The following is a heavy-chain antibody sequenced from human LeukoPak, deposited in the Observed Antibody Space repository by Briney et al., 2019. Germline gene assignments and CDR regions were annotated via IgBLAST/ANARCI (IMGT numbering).Heavy chain of an antibody. CDR1: GFTFSSYW. D-gene: IGHD3-10*01. J-gene: IGHJ4*02. CDR3: ARALYFYTLGYYFDY. Sequence: PGGSLRLSCAASGFTFSSYWMSWVRQAPGKGLEWVANIKQDGSEKYYVDSVKGRFTISRDNAKNSLSLQMNSLRAEDTAVYYCARALYFYTLGYYFDYWGQGTLVTVSS. CDR2: IKQDGSEK. V-gene: IGHV3-7*01.